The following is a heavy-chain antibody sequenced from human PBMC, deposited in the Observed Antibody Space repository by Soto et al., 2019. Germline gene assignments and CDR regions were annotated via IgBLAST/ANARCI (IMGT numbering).Heavy chain of an antibody. CDR1: GGSISSDDYY. V-gene: IGHV4-30-4*01. CDR2: IYYSGST. J-gene: IGHJ3*02. D-gene: IGHD3-16*02. Sequence: QVQLQESGPGLVKPSQTLSLTCTVSGGSISSDDYYWSWIRQPPGKGLECIGYIYYSGSTYYNPSHKSRVTISVDTSKNQFSLKLRSVTAADTAVYYCARFIRRPAFDIWGQGTMVTVSS. CDR3: ARFIRRPAFDI.